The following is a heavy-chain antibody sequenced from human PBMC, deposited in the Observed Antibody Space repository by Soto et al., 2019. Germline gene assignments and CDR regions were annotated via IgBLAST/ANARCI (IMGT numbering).Heavy chain of an antibody. CDR2: ISSSSDYI. CDR1: GFTFTSYT. Sequence: GGSLRLSCAASGFTFTSYTMNWVRQAPGKGLEWVSSISSSSDYIYYADSMKGRFTISRDNAKNSLFLDMNSLRAGDTAVYYCSRALVYSTRPLDFWGQGTLVTVSS. CDR3: SRALVYSTRPLDF. V-gene: IGHV3-21*06. J-gene: IGHJ4*02. D-gene: IGHD6-13*01.